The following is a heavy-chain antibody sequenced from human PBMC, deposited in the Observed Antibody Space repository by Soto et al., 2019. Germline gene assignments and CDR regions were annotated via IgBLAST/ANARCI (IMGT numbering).Heavy chain of an antibody. CDR1: GYTLTELS. CDR2: FDPEDGET. V-gene: IGHV1-24*01. Sequence: ASVKVSCKVSGYTLTELSMHWLRQAPGKGLEWMGGFDPEDGETIYAQKFQGRVTMTEDTSTDTAYMELSSLRSEDTAVYYCATEASITMVRGVIGGWFDWFDPWGQGTLVTVSS. D-gene: IGHD3-10*01. J-gene: IGHJ5*02. CDR3: ATEASITMVRGVIGGWFDWFDP.